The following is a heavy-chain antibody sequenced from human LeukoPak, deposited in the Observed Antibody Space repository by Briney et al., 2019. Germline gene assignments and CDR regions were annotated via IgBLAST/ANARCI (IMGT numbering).Heavy chain of an antibody. CDR3: TLLHCGGDCLMP. V-gene: IGHV3-15*01. CDR2: IKSKTDGGTT. CDR1: GFTFSNAW. Sequence: PGGSLRLSCAASGFTFSNAWMSWVRQAPGKGLEWVGRIKSKTDGGTTDYAAPVKGRFTISRDDSKNTLYLQMNSLKTEDTAVYYCTLLHCGGDCLMPWGQGTLVTVSS. J-gene: IGHJ5*02. D-gene: IGHD2-21*01.